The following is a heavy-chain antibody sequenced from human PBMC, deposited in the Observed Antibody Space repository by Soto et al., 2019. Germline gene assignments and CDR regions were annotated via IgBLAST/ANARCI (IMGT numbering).Heavy chain of an antibody. Sequence: PGGSLRLSCAASGFTFNNFGMNWVRQAPGKGLEWVSYISSSSSTIYYADSVKGRFTISRDNAKNSLYLQMSSLRAEDTAVYYCXRGYSSGWYSWFDPRGQGTLVTVSS. V-gene: IGHV3-48*01. CDR1: GFTFNNFG. CDR3: XRGYSSGWYSWFDP. CDR2: ISSSSSTI. D-gene: IGHD6-19*01. J-gene: IGHJ5*02.